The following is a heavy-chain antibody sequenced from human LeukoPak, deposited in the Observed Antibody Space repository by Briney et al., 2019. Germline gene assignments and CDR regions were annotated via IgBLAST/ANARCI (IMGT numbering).Heavy chain of an antibody. Sequence: GVSLRHSCVASGFTFSNYWMSWVRQAPGKGLEWVANIKENGSEKYYVDSVKGRFTISRDNAKNSLYLQMNSLRAEDTAVYYCASTIATRYFDYWGQGTLVTVSS. CDR2: IKENGSEK. V-gene: IGHV3-7*03. D-gene: IGHD6-6*01. CDR1: GFTFSNYW. CDR3: ASTIATRYFDY. J-gene: IGHJ4*02.